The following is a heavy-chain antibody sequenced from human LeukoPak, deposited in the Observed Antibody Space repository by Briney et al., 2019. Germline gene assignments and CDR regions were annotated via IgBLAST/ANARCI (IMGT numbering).Heavy chain of an antibody. CDR3: ASSPLPGDSSGYYYFDY. V-gene: IGHV4-34*01. Sequence: PLETLSLTCAVYGGSFSGYYWSWIRQPPGKGLEWIGEINHSGSTNYNPSLKSRVTISVDTSKNQFSLKLSSVTAADTAVYYCASSPLPGDSSGYYYFDYWGQGTLVTVSS. CDR1: GGSFSGYY. CDR2: INHSGST. D-gene: IGHD3-22*01. J-gene: IGHJ4*02.